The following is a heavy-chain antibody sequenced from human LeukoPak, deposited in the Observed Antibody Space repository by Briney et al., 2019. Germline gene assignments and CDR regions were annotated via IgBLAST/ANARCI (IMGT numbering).Heavy chain of an antibody. CDR1: GFTFSSYA. V-gene: IGHV3-23*01. Sequence: GGSLRLSCAASGFTFSSYAMSWVRQAPGKGREWVSAISGSGDTTYYADSVKGRFTISRDNSKNTLYLQMNSLRAEDTAVYYCAKDPFRARISAPDYWGQGTLVTVSS. D-gene: IGHD6-6*01. J-gene: IGHJ4*02. CDR2: ISGSGDTT. CDR3: AKDPFRARISAPDY.